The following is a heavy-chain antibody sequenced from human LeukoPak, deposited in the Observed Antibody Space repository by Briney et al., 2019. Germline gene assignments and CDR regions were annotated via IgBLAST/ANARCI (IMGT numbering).Heavy chain of an antibody. V-gene: IGHV3-7*04. CDR3: ARHHGWQSFDL. Sequence: PGGSLRLSCAASGFTFSSYWMTWVRQAPGRGLEWVASIKRDGSEKNYVDSVKGRFTISRDNGKNSLYLQMNSLRVEDTAVYYCARHHGWQSFDLWGQGTMLTVSS. CDR1: GFTFSSYW. CDR2: IKRDGSEK. D-gene: IGHD6-19*01. J-gene: IGHJ3*01.